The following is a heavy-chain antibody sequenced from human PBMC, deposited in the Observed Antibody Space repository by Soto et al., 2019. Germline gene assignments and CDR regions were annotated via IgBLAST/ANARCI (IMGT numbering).Heavy chain of an antibody. D-gene: IGHD3-10*01. V-gene: IGHV3-9*01. CDR1: GFTFDDYA. Sequence: EVPLVESGGGLVQPGRSLRLSCAASGFTFDDYAMHWVRQTPGKGLEWVSGITWNSGTIGYADSVKGRFTISRDNGXNSLYLQMNSLRPEDTALYYCAKAHYGSAIYGMDVWGQGTTVTVSS. J-gene: IGHJ6*02. CDR3: AKAHYGSAIYGMDV. CDR2: ITWNSGTI.